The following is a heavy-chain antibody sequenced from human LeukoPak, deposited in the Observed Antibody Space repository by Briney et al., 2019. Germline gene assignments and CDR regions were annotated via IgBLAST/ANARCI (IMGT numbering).Heavy chain of an antibody. V-gene: IGHV3-66*01. D-gene: IGHD1-1*01. CDR1: GFTVSSNC. CDR2: ICSGGST. J-gene: IGHJ4*02. CDR3: ARDSPRTGGGGSHFDY. Sequence: GGSLRLSCAASGFTVSSNCVNWVRQAPGKGLKWVSVICSGGSTNYADSVKGRFTISRDNSKNTLYLLMNSLRAEDTAVYYCARDSPRTGGGGSHFDYWGQGTLVTVSS.